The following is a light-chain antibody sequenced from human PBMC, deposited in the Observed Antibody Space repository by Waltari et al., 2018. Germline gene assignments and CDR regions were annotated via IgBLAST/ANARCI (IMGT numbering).Light chain of an antibody. CDR1: QSVSSN. V-gene: IGKV3-15*01. Sequence: EIVMTQSPATLSVSPGERATLSCRASQSVSSNLAWYQQKPGQAPRLLIYGAFIRATGISARFSGSGSGTEFTLTISSLKSEDFAVYYCQQYSNWPPLTFGGGTKVEIK. CDR2: GAF. CDR3: QQYSNWPPLT. J-gene: IGKJ4*01.